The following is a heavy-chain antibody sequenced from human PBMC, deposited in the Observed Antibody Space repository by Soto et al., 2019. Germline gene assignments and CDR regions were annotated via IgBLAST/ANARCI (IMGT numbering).Heavy chain of an antibody. Sequence: TSETLSLTCTVSSGPISTYYWSWIWQPAGKGLEWIGRIYSSGSTLCNPSLKSRVTMSVDTSKNQISLKLSSVTAADTAVYYCAGGAAADYFDYWGQGTLVTVSS. J-gene: IGHJ4*02. V-gene: IGHV4-4*07. CDR1: SGPISTYY. CDR3: AGGAAADYFDY. CDR2: IYSSGST. D-gene: IGHD6-13*01.